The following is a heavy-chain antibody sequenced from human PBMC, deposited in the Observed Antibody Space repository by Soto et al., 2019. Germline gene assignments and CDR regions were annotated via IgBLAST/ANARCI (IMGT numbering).Heavy chain of an antibody. CDR1: GYSFTSYW. CDR3: AGHGSTMVRAAWYGMDV. CDR2: IDPSDSYT. V-gene: IGHV5-10-1*01. J-gene: IGHJ6*02. Sequence: PGESLKISCKGSGYSFTSYWISWVRQMPGKGLEWMGRIDPSDSYTNYSPSFQGHVTISADKSISTAYLQWSSLKASDTAMYYCAGHGSTMVRAAWYGMDVWGQGTTVTVSS. D-gene: IGHD3-10*01.